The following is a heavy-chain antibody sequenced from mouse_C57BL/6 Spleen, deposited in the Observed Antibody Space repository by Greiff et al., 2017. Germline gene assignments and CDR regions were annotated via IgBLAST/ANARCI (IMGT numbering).Heavy chain of an antibody. J-gene: IGHJ3*01. D-gene: IGHD6-1*01. Sequence: EVQLVESGPGLVKPSQSLSLTCSVTGYSITSGYYWNWIRQFPGNKLEWMGYISYDGSNNYNPYLKNRISITRDPSENQFFLKLNSVTTEDTATYYCASGALYWFAYWGQVTLVTVSA. CDR1: GYSITSGYY. CDR2: ISYDGSN. V-gene: IGHV3-6*01. CDR3: ASGALYWFAY.